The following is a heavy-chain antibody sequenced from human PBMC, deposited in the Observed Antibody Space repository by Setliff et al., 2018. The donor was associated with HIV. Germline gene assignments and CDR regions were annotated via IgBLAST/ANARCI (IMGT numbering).Heavy chain of an antibody. D-gene: IGHD2-2*01. CDR1: GFTFSTYW. CDR2: INSEGSST. J-gene: IGHJ4*02. CDR3: ARYYCSSTSCYVGPLVN. V-gene: IGHV3-74*01. Sequence: GGSLRLSCAASGFTFSTYWMHWVRQAPGKGLVWVSRINSEGSSTRYADSVKGRFTISRDNAKNTLYLEMNSLRAEDTAVYYCARYYCSSTSCYVGPLVNWGQGTPVTVSS.